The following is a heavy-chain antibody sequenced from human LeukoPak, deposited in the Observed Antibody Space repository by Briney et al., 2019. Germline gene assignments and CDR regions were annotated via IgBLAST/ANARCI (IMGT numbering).Heavy chain of an antibody. V-gene: IGHV4-31*03. J-gene: IGHJ5*02. CDR2: IYYSGST. CDR1: GGSISSGGYY. CDR3: ARADGDYVYWFDP. Sequence: SETLSLTRSVSGGSISSGGYYWSWLRQHPGKGLEGIGYIYYSGSTYYNPSLKSRVTISVDTSKNQFSLKLSSVTAADTAVYYCARADGDYVYWFDPWGQGTLVTVSS. D-gene: IGHD4-17*01.